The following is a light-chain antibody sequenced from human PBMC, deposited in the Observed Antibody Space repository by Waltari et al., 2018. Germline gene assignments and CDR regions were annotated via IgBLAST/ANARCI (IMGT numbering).Light chain of an antibody. CDR3: ATWDDSLNIL. V-gene: IGLV1-47*01. CDR2: RDN. Sequence: QPVLTQPPSASGTPGQRVTMSCSGRLSNIGNNFFNWYQQLPGTTPNLLIYRDNQRPSGVPDRFSGSKSGTSASLVISGLRSEDEAVYYCATWDDSLNILFGGGTNLTVL. CDR1: LSNIGNNF. J-gene: IGLJ2*01.